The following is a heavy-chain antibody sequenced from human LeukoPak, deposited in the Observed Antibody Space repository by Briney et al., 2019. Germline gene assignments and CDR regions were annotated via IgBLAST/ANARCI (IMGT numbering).Heavy chain of an antibody. CDR3: RGCSSTSCYDY. D-gene: IGHD2-2*01. CDR2: ISSSGSTI. J-gene: IGHJ4*02. V-gene: IGHV3-11*01. Sequence: GGSLRLSCAASGFTFSDYYMSWIRQAPGKGPEWVSYISSSGSTISYADSVKGRFTISRDNAKNSLFLQMNSLRAEDTAVYYCRGCSSTSCYDYWGQGTLVTVSS. CDR1: GFTFSDYY.